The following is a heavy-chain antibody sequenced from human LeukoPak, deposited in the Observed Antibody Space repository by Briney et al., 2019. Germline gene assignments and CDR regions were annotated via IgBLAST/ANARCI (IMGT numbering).Heavy chain of an antibody. J-gene: IGHJ4*02. Sequence: GASVKVSCKASGYTFIAYSLHWVRQAPGQGLEWMGWIDPYSGGTEYSPKFQGRVTMTRDTSISTVYMELSSLTSGDTAVYFCARSFAGTTGGYWGQGTLVIVSS. CDR3: ARSFAGTTGGY. V-gene: IGHV1-2*02. D-gene: IGHD3-10*01. CDR2: IDPYSGGT. CDR1: GYTFIAYS.